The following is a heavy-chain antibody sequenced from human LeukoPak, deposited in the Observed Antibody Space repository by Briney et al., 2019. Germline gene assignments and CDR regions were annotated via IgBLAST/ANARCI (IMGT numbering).Heavy chain of an antibody. V-gene: IGHV3-53*01. Sequence: GGSLRLSCAASGFTVSAYSMGWVRQAPGKGLEWLSLIYSGDRTYHADSVKGRFTVSRDDSEYTLSLQMNSLRVEDTALYFCARVVGASHHTVDYWGQGALVTVSS. CDR3: ARVVGASHHTVDY. CDR1: GFTVSAYS. CDR2: IYSGDRT. D-gene: IGHD1-26*01. J-gene: IGHJ4*02.